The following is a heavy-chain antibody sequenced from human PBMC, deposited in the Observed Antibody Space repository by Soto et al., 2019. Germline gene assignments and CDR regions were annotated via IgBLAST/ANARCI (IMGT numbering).Heavy chain of an antibody. D-gene: IGHD5-18*01. V-gene: IGHV3-7*04. Sequence: EVQLVESGGGLVQPGGSLRLSCAASGFTFSSYWMSWVRQAPGKGLEWVANIKQDGSEKYYVDSVKGRFTISRDNAKNSLYLQMNSRRAEDTAVYYCARGRGNTAMVTRFDYWGQGTLVTVSS. CDR1: GFTFSSYW. CDR3: ARGRGNTAMVTRFDY. CDR2: IKQDGSEK. J-gene: IGHJ4*02.